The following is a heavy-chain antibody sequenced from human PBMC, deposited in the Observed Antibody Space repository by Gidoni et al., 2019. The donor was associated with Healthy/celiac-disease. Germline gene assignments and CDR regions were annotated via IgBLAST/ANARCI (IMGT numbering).Heavy chain of an antibody. Sequence: QVQLVASGGGVVQPGRSLRLSCAASGFTFSSYGMHWVRQAPGKGLEWVAVIWYDGSNKYYADSVKGRFTISRDNSKNTLYLQMNSLRAEDTAVYYCARDGHRIAAAGYYFDYWGQGTLVTVSS. CDR3: ARDGHRIAAAGYYFDY. V-gene: IGHV3-33*01. J-gene: IGHJ4*02. CDR2: IWYDGSNK. CDR1: GFTFSSYG. D-gene: IGHD6-13*01.